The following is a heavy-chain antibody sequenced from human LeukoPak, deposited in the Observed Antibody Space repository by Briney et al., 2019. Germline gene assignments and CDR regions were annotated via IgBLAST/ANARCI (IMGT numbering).Heavy chain of an antibody. CDR3: ARDPIMCSSSWYSGWYFDL. CDR2: TYYRSKWYN. Sequence: SQTLSLTCAISGDSVSSNSAAWNWVRQSPSRGLEWLGRTYYRSKWYNDYAVSVKSRITINPDTSKNQFSLQLNSVTPEDTAVYYCARDPIMCSSSWYSGWYFDLWGRGTLVTVSS. CDR1: GDSVSSNSAA. D-gene: IGHD6-13*01. V-gene: IGHV6-1*01. J-gene: IGHJ2*01.